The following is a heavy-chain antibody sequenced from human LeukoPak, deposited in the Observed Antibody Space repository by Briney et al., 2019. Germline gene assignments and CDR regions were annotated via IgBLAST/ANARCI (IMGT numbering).Heavy chain of an antibody. CDR3: ARTSYYDILTGPFDY. D-gene: IGHD3-9*01. J-gene: IGHJ4*02. CDR2: ISSSGSTI. V-gene: IGHV3-11*01. Sequence: PGGSLRLSCAASGFTFSDYYMSWIRQAPGKGLEWVSYISSSGSTIYYADSVKGRFTISRDNAKNSLYLQMNSLRAEDTAVYYCARTSYYDILTGPFDYWGQGTLVTVSS. CDR1: GFTFSDYY.